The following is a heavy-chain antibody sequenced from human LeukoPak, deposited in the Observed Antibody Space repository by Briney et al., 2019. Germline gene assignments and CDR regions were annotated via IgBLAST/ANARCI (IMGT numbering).Heavy chain of an antibody. Sequence: GGSLRLSCTASGFTVTSHYMSWVRQAPGKGLEWVSAISGSGGSTYSADSVKGRFTISRDNSKYTLYLQMNSLRAEDTAVYYCAKGAPYYYGMDVWGQGTTVTVSS. J-gene: IGHJ6*02. CDR3: AKGAPYYYGMDV. V-gene: IGHV3-23*01. CDR2: ISGSGGST. CDR1: GFTVTSHY.